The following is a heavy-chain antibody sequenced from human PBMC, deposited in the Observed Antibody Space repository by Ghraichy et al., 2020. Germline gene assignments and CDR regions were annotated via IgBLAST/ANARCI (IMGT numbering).Heavy chain of an antibody. CDR1: GDSVSSRSVA. V-gene: IGHV6-1*01. CDR3: ARLIRGAYDY. D-gene: IGHD3-16*01. Sequence: QTLSLTCAISGDSVSSRSVAWTWLRQSPSRGFEYLGGTYYRSKWSNDYAVSVKNRISINPDTSKNQFSLHLNSVTPDDTAMYYCARLIRGAYDYWGQGTLVTVSS. CDR2: TYYRSKWSN. J-gene: IGHJ4*02.